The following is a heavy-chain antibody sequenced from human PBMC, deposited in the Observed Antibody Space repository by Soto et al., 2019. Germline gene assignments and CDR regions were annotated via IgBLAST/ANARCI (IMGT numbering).Heavy chain of an antibody. CDR2: IYWDDDK. CDR1: GFSLSTSGVG. J-gene: IGHJ5*02. V-gene: IGHV2-5*02. Sequence: SGPTLVNPTQTLTLTCTFSGFSLSTSGVGVGWIRQPPGKALEWLALIYWDDDKRYSPSLKSRLTITKDTSKNQVVLTMTNMDPVDTATYYCAHTPSFTGYCSGGSCYGATRNWFDPWGQGTLVTVSS. D-gene: IGHD2-15*01. CDR3: AHTPSFTGYCSGGSCYGATRNWFDP.